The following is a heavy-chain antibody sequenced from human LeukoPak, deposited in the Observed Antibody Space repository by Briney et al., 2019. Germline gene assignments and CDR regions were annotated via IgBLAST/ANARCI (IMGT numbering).Heavy chain of an antibody. CDR2: ISGSGGST. V-gene: IGHV3-23*01. J-gene: IGHJ4*02. Sequence: GGSLRLSCAASGFTFSSYAMSWVRQAPGKGLEWVSAISGSGGSTYYADSVKGRFTISRDNPKNTLYLQMNSLRAEDTAVYYCAKDLVPRKEPPYYFDYWGQGTLVTVSS. D-gene: IGHD1-14*01. CDR3: AKDLVPRKEPPYYFDY. CDR1: GFTFSSYA.